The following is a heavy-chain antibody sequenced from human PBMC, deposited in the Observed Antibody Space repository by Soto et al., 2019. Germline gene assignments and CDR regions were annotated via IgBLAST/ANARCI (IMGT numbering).Heavy chain of an antibody. CDR1: GGSISSYY. D-gene: IGHD2-2*01. Sequence: SETLSLTCTVSGGSISSYYWSWIRQPPGKGLEWIGYIYYSGSTNYNPSLKSRVTISVDTSKNQFSLKLSSVTAADTAVYYCARSKSLYKVVPAAMFDYWCQGTLVTVSS. CDR3: ARSKSLYKVVPAAMFDY. J-gene: IGHJ4*02. CDR2: IYYSGST. V-gene: IGHV4-59*08.